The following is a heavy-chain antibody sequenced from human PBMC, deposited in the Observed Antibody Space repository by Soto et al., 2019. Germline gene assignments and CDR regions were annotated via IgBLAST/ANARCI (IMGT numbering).Heavy chain of an antibody. CDR2: INPNSGGT. Sequence: ASVKVSCKASGYTFTGYYMHWVRQAPGQGLEWMGWINPNSGGTNYAQKFQGRVTMTRDTSISTAYMELSRLRSDDTAVYYCARVRLLLAMDAFDIWGQGTMVTLSS. J-gene: IGHJ3*02. V-gene: IGHV1-2*02. CDR3: ARVRLLLAMDAFDI. D-gene: IGHD5-18*01. CDR1: GYTFTGYY.